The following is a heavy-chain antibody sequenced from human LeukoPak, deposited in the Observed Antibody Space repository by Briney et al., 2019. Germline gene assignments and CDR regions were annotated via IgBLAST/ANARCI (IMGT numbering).Heavy chain of an antibody. CDR1: GFIFNTYV. V-gene: IGHV3-30*18. CDR2: VSYSGTTT. J-gene: IGHJ5*02. D-gene: IGHD1-1*01. CDR3: AKDRRYSRQNWFDP. Sequence: GGSLRLSCAASGFIFNTYVMHWVRQAPGKGLEWVAVVSYSGTTTYYADSVRGRFTVSRDNSKNTLYLQMNSLRAEDTAVYYCAKDRRYSRQNWFDPWGQGTLVTVSS.